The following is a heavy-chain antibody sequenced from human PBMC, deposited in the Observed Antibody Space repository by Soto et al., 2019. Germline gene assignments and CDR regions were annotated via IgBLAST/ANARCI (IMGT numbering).Heavy chain of an antibody. CDR2: INHSGST. V-gene: IGHV4-34*01. CDR1: GGSFSGYS. CDR3: LWRYYSYSMDV. Sequence: QVQLLQWGAGLLKPSETLSLTCAVSGGSFSGYSWSWIRQPPGQGLEWIGEINHSGSTNYNPSLKSRSTRSVGASKNQFSLRLSSVTAADTAGYYCLWRYYSYSMDVWGKGTTVTVSS. J-gene: IGHJ6*04. D-gene: IGHD3-10*01.